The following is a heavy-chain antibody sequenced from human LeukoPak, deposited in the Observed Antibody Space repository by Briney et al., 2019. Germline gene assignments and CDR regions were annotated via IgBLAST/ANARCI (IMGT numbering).Heavy chain of an antibody. CDR2: INFSGGTT. CDR3: ASRRDGSNYAAFDI. CDR1: GYTFTSYY. D-gene: IGHD5-24*01. J-gene: IGHJ3*02. Sequence: ASVKVSCRASGYTFTSYYMHWVRQAPGQGLEWMGIINFSGGTTSYPQKFQGRVTMTRDTSTSTVYMELSSLRSEDTAVYYCASRRDGSNYAAFDIWGQGTMVTVSS. V-gene: IGHV1-46*01.